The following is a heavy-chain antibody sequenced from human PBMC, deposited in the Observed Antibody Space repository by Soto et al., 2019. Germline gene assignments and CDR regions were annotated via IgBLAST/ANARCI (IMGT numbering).Heavy chain of an antibody. J-gene: IGHJ6*02. Sequence: QVQLVQSGAEVKKPGSSVKVSCKASGGTFSSYAISWVRQAPGQGLEWMGGIIPIFGTANYAQKFQGRVTITADESTSTAYMELSSLRSEDTAVYYCARGRHVGCSSNSGYYYYGMYVWGQGTTVTVSS. CDR2: IIPIFGTA. D-gene: IGHD2-2*01. CDR3: ARGRHVGCSSNSGYYYYGMYV. V-gene: IGHV1-69*01. CDR1: GGTFSSYA.